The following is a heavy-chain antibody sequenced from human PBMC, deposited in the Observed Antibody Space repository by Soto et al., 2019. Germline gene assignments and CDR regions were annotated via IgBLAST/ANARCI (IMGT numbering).Heavy chain of an antibody. D-gene: IGHD3-3*01. J-gene: IGHJ4*02. V-gene: IGHV3-23*01. CDR3: AKSTSDAGYYHFWSGYIG. Sequence: SLRLSCAASGFTFSSYAMSRVRQAPGKGLEWVPAISGSGGSTYYADSVKGRFTISRDNSKNTLYLQMNSLRAEDTAVYYCAKSTSDAGYYHFWSGYIGWGQGTLVTVSS. CDR2: ISGSGGST. CDR1: GFTFSSYA.